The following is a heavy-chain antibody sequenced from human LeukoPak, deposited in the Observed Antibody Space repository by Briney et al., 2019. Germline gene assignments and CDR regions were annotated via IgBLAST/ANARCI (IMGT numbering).Heavy chain of an antibody. D-gene: IGHD3-22*01. J-gene: IGHJ6*03. V-gene: IGHV1-2*02. CDR3: ARESNYYDTNGKKYYYMDV. Sequence: ASVKVSCKASGYTFTGYYMHWVRQAPGQGLEWMGWINPNSGGTNYAQKFQGRVTMTRDTSISTAYMELRSLRSDDTAVYYCARESNYYDTNGKKYYYMDVWGEGTTVIVSS. CDR1: GYTFTGYY. CDR2: INPNSGGT.